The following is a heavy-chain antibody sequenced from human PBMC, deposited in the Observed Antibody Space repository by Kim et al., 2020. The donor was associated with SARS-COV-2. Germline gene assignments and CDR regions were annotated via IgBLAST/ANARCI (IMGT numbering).Heavy chain of an antibody. D-gene: IGHD3-16*01. V-gene: IGHV3-30*18. Sequence: GGSLRLSCAASGFTFSSYGMNWVRQAPGKGLEWVAVISYDGSNKYYADSVKGRFTISRDNSKNTLYLQMNSLRAEDTAVYDCAKDLSDGGIDYWGQGTLVTVSS. J-gene: IGHJ4*02. CDR2: ISYDGSNK. CDR1: GFTFSSYG. CDR3: AKDLSDGGIDY.